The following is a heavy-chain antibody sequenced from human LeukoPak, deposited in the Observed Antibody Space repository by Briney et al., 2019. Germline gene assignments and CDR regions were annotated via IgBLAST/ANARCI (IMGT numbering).Heavy chain of an antibody. J-gene: IGHJ4*02. CDR1: GGSISSYY. CDR3: ARENSGSYREFDD. Sequence: SETLSLTCTVSGGSISSYYWSWFRQPAGKGLEWIGRIYTSGSTNNNASLKSRVSMSLDTSKNQFSLKLSSLTAADTAVFYCARENSGSYREFDDWGQGTLVTVSS. CDR2: IYTSGST. V-gene: IGHV4-4*07. D-gene: IGHD1-26*01.